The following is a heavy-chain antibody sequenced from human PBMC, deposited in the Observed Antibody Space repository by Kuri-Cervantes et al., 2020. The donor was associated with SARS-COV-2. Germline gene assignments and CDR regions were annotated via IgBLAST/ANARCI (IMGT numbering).Heavy chain of an antibody. CDR1: GFTFSTYW. CDR2: ISSSSSYI. Sequence: GGSLRLSCAASGFTFSTYWMSWVRQAPGKGLEWVSSISSSSSYIYYADSVKGRFTISRDNSKNTLYLQMNSLRAEDTAVYYCAKDDYSGSYNFDYWGQGTLVTVSS. CDR3: AKDDYSGSYNFDY. D-gene: IGHD1-26*01. J-gene: IGHJ4*02. V-gene: IGHV3-21*04.